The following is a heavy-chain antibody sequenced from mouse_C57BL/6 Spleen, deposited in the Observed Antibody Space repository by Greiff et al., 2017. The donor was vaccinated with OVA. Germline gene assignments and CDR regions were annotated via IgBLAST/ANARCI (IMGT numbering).Heavy chain of an antibody. CDR1: GYTFTSYW. V-gene: IGHV1-55*01. Sequence: QVQLQQPGAELVKPGASVKMSCKASGYTFTSYWITWVKQRPGQGLEWIGDIYPGSGSTNYNEKFKSKATLTVDTSSSTAYMQLSSLTSEDSAVYYCARGKLYYYGSSYVFAYWGQGTLVTVSA. J-gene: IGHJ3*01. CDR2: IYPGSGST. CDR3: ARGKLYYYGSSYVFAY. D-gene: IGHD1-1*01.